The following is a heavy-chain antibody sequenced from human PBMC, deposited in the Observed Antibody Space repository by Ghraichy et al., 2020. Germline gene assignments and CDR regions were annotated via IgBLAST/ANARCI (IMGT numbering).Heavy chain of an antibody. D-gene: IGHD1-1*01. J-gene: IGHJ6*03. V-gene: IGHV4-59*01. CDR2: IYYSGST. CDR3: ARATVQLERLFGYYYYYMDV. CDR1: GGSISSYY. Sequence: SETLSLTCTVSGGSISSYYWSWIRQPPGKGLEWIGYIYYSGSTNYNPSLKSRVTISVDTSKNQFSLKLSSVTAADTAVYYCARATVQLERLFGYYYYYMDVWGKGTTVTVSS.